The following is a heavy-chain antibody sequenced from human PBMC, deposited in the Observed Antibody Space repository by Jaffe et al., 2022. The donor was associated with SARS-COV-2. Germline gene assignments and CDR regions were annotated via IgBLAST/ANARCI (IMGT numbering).Heavy chain of an antibody. J-gene: IGHJ6*02. CDR1: GFNFRNFG. CDR3: ARALQLWGRGENYYYGMDV. V-gene: IGHV3-33*01. D-gene: IGHD2-21*01. Sequence: QVQLVESGGGVVQPGRSLRLSCAASGFNFRNFGMHWVRQAPGKGLDWVALIWYDGSYKYYADSVKGRFTISRDNSKNTMYLQVNSLRAEDTAVYYCARALQLWGRGENYYYGMDVWGQGTTVTVSS. CDR2: IWYDGSYK.